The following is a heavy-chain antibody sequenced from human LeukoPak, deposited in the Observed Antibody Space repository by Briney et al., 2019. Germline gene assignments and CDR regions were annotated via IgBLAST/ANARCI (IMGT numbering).Heavy chain of an antibody. D-gene: IGHD4-17*01. J-gene: IGHJ4*02. CDR1: GFTFNGYW. V-gene: IGHV3-73*01. CDR3: STYGDYVA. Sequence: GGSLRLSCAASGFTFNGYWMSWVRQASGKGLEWVGRIRSKAKSYATAYTAAVKDRFTISRDDSKSTTYLQMNSLKTEDTAVYYCSTYGDYVAWGQGTLVTVSS. CDR2: IRSKAKSYAT.